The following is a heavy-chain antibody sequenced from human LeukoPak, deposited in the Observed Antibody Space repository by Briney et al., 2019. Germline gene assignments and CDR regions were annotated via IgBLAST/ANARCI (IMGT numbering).Heavy chain of an antibody. D-gene: IGHD2-15*01. CDR2: ISSSGSTI. J-gene: IGHJ4*02. V-gene: IGHV3-11*01. Sequence: KAGGSLRLSCAASGFTFSDYYMSWIRQAPGKGLEWVSYISSSGSTIYYADSVKGRFTISRDNAKNSLYLQMNSLRAEDTAVYYCARVDCSGGSCYFRAYPSYFDYWGQGTLVTVSS. CDR3: ARVDCSGGSCYFRAYPSYFDY. CDR1: GFTFSDYY.